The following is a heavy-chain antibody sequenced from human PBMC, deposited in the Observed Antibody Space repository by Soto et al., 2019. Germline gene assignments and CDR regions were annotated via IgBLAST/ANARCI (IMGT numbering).Heavy chain of an antibody. CDR2: IYWNDDK. V-gene: IGHV2-5*01. J-gene: IGHJ4*02. D-gene: IGHD3-16*01. Sequence: QITLKESGPTLVEPTQTLTLTCTYSGFSLRTTGVGVGWIRQPPGKALEWLGIIYWNDDKRYSPSLKNRFTRTSDISTSQFVLTMTNMDPGDTATYYCAHTWGLPFDYWGQGTLVIVSS. CDR1: GFSLRTTGVG. CDR3: AHTWGLPFDY.